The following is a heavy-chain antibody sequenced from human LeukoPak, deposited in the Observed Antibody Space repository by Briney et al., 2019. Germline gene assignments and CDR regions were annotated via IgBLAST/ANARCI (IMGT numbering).Heavy chain of an antibody. CDR3: ARDPRVVVPAAIFGAPFDP. CDR1: GYTFTGYY. CDR2: INPNSGGT. V-gene: IGHV1-2*02. D-gene: IGHD2-2*02. J-gene: IGHJ5*02. Sequence: ASVKVSCKASGYTFTGYYMHWVRQAPGQGLEWMGWINPNSGGTNYAQKFQGRVTMTRDTSISTAYMELSKLRSDDTAVYYCARDPRVVVPAAIFGAPFDPWGRGTLVTVSS.